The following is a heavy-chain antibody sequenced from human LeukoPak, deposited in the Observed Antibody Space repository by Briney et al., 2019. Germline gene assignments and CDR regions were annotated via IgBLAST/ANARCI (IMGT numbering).Heavy chain of an antibody. V-gene: IGHV3-23*01. CDR2: ISGSGGST. J-gene: IGHJ4*02. CDR1: GFTFSSYA. D-gene: IGHD3-3*02. CDR3: AIQISSPFYC. Sequence: GGSLRLSCAASGFTFSSYAMSWVRQAPRKGLEWVSAISGSGGSTYEADSVKGRFTISRDNTKNTLYLQMNSLRAEDTGVYYCAIQISSPFYCWGQGSLVTVSS.